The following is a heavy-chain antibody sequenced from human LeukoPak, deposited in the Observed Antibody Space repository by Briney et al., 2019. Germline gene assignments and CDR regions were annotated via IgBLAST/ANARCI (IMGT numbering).Heavy chain of an antibody. Sequence: PSETLSLTCTVSGGSISSSSYYWGWIRQPPGKGLEWIGSIYYSGSTYYNPSLKSRVTISVDTSKNQFSLKLSSVTAADTAVYYCARLRERLLWFGELLYKGPYYFDYWGQGTLVTVSS. J-gene: IGHJ4*02. D-gene: IGHD3-10*01. CDR3: ARLRERLLWFGELLYKGPYYFDY. V-gene: IGHV4-39*01. CDR1: GGSISSSSYY. CDR2: IYYSGST.